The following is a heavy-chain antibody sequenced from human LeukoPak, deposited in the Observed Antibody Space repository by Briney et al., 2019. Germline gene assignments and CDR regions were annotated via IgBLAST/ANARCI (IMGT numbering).Heavy chain of an antibody. CDR3: AKDDDWLQYGN. CDR1: GFTFSSYW. J-gene: IGHJ4*02. Sequence: GGSLRLSCAASGFTFSSYWMHWVRQAPGKGLEWVSGISPNGVITYYADSVKGRFTISRDNSKGTVYLQMNSLRPEDTAVYYCAKDDDWLQYGNWGRGTLVTVSS. D-gene: IGHD5-24*01. CDR2: ISPNGVIT. V-gene: IGHV3-23*01.